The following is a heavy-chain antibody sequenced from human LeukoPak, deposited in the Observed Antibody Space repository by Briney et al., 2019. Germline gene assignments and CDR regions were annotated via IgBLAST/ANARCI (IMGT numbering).Heavy chain of an antibody. V-gene: IGHV4-28*01. J-gene: IGHJ4*02. CDR3: ARRDSGYVAFDF. CDR2: IYYSGST. CDR1: GYSISSSNR. D-gene: IGHD5-12*01. Sequence: SETLSLTCAVSGYSISSSNRWGWIRQPPGKGVEWIGYIYYSGSTYYNPSLKSRVTMSVDTSKNQFSLKLSSVTALDTAVYYCARRDSGYVAFDFWGQGTLVTVSS.